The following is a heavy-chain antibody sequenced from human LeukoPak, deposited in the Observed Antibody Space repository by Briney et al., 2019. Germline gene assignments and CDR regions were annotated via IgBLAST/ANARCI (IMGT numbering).Heavy chain of an antibody. CDR2: IDWDDDK. D-gene: IGHD6-13*01. CDR1: GFSLSTSGVA. J-gene: IGHJ6*03. CDR3: ARAIIAAADPYYYYYMDV. Sequence: SGPTLVNPTQTLTLTCTISGFSLSTSGVAVAWIRQPPGKALQWLARIDWDDDKYYSTSLKTRLTISKDTSKNQVVLTMTNMDPVDTATYYCARAIIAAADPYYYYYMDVWGKGTTVTISS. V-gene: IGHV2-70*11.